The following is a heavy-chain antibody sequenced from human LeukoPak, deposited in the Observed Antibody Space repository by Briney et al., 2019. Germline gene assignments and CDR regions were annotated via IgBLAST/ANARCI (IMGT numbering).Heavy chain of an antibody. D-gene: IGHD5-18*01. Sequence: SQTLSLTCTVSGGSISSGGYYWSWIRQHPGRGLEWIGYIYYSGSTYYNPSLKSRVTISVDTSKNQFSLKLSSVTAADTAVYYCARGGGTAMAPGAFDIWGQGTMVAVSS. CDR1: GGSISSGGYY. J-gene: IGHJ3*02. CDR2: IYYSGST. V-gene: IGHV4-31*03. CDR3: ARGGGTAMAPGAFDI.